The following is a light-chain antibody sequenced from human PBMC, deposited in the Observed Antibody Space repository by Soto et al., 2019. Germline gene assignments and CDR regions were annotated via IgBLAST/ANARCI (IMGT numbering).Light chain of an antibody. J-gene: IGKJ5*01. V-gene: IGKV3-15*01. CDR3: QQYNDWPAIT. CDR2: GAS. Sequence: EIVMTQSPATLSVSPGEGATLSCRASESVGSNLAWYQQKPGQAPRLLIYGASNRATGIPARFSGSGSGTQFTLTISGLQSEDFAVYWCQQYNDWPAITFGQETRLEIK. CDR1: ESVGSN.